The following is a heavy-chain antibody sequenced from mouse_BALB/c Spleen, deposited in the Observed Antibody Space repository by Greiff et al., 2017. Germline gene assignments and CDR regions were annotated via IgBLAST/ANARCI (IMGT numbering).Heavy chain of an antibody. CDR3: ARRDYRYDGNAMDY. CDR1: GFTFSSYA. D-gene: IGHD2-14*01. J-gene: IGHJ4*01. Sequence: EVMLVESGGGLVKPGGSLKLSCAASGFTFSSYAMSWVRQTPEKRLEWVASISSGGSTYYPDSVKGRFTISRDNARNILYLQMSSLRSEDTAMYYCARRDYRYDGNAMDYWGQGTSVTVSS. V-gene: IGHV5-6-5*01. CDR2: ISSGGST.